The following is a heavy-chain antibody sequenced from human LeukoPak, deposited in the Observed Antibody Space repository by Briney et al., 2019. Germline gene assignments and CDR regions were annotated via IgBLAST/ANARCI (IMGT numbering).Heavy chain of an antibody. CDR2: IYYSGST. V-gene: IGHV4-59*12. CDR1: GGSISSYY. J-gene: IGHJ4*02. Sequence: KPSETLSLTCTVSGGSISSYYWSWIRQPPGKGLEWIGYIYYSGSTNYNPSLKSRVTISVDTSKNQFSLKLSSVTAADTAVYYCARGRLHIGSRIPLYYFDYWGQGTLVTVSS. CDR3: ARGRLHIGSRIPLYYFDY. D-gene: IGHD1-26*01.